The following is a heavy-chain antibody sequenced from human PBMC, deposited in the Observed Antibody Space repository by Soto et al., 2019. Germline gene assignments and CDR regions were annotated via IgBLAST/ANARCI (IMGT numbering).Heavy chain of an antibody. J-gene: IGHJ5*02. CDR1: GGSISSGDYY. CDR3: ARDSGFLNWFDP. CDR2: IYYSGST. V-gene: IGHV4-30-4*01. D-gene: IGHD3-10*01. Sequence: SETLSLTCTVSGGSISSGDYYWSWIRQPPGKGLEWIGYIYYSGSTYYNPSLKSRVTISVDTSKNQFSLKLSSVTAADTAVYYCARDSGFLNWFDPWGQGSLVTVSS.